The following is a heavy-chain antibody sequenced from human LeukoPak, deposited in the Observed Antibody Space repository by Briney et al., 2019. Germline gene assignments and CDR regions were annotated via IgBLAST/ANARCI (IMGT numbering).Heavy chain of an antibody. V-gene: IGHV7-4-1*02. CDR1: GNITTSYA. D-gene: IGHD6-19*01. CDR2: INTSTGNP. J-gene: IGHJ4*02. CDR3: AAADTSFGYFDY. Sequence: ASVKVSCKASGNITTSYAMNWVRQAPGQGLEWMGWINTSTGNPTYAQGFIGRFVFSLDTSVRTAYLQISSLKAEDTAVYYCAAADTSFGYFDYWGQGTLVTVSS.